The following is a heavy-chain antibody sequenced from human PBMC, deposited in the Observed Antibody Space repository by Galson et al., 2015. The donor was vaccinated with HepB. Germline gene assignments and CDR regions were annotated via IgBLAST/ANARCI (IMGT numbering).Heavy chain of an antibody. J-gene: IGHJ6*02. CDR3: ARGYQLVIPTSYYYYSGMDV. Sequence: SVKVSCKASGYTFTSYDINWVRQATGQGLEWMGWMNPNSGNTGYAQKVQGRVTMTRNTSISTAYMELSSLRSEDTAVYYCARGYQLVIPTSYYYYSGMDVWSQGTTVTVSS. CDR1: GYTFTSYD. V-gene: IGHV1-8*01. D-gene: IGHD2-2*01. CDR2: MNPNSGNT.